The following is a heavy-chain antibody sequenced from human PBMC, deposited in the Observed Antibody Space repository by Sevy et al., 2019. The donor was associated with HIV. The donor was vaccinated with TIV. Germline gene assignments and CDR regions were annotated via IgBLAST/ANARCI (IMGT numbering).Heavy chain of an antibody. V-gene: IGHV3-21*01. CDR3: ARGDYYGSLYYFDY. J-gene: IGHJ4*02. CDR2: RSSGSSYI. CDR1: GFTFSNYF. D-gene: IGHD3-10*01. Sequence: GGSLRLSCTASGFTFSNYFINWVRRAPGKGLEWVSSRSSGSSYIFYADSVKGRFTISRDNAKNSLYLHMNSLRAEDTAVYYCARGDYYGSLYYFDYWGPGTLVTVSS.